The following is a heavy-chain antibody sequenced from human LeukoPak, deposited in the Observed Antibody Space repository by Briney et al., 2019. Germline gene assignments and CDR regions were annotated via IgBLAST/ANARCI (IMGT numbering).Heavy chain of an antibody. CDR2: ITSGSGGST. J-gene: IGHJ4*02. V-gene: IGHV3-23*01. CDR3: AIWTRRDGYNFDY. D-gene: IGHD5-24*01. CDR1: GFTFNNYA. Sequence: PGGSPRLSCAASGFTFNNYALSWVRQAPGKGLEWVSAITSGSGGSTFYADSVKGRFTISRDNSKNTLYLQMNSLRDEDTAVYYCAIWTRRDGYNFDYWGQGTLVTVSS.